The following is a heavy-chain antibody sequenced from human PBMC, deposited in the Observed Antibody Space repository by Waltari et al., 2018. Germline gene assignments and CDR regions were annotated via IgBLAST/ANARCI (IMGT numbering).Heavy chain of an antibody. Sequence: QVQLVESGGGVVQPGGSLRLSCAASGFSFSSYAMHWVRQAPGKGLDWVAFIRYDGSIKYYGDSVKGRFTISRDNSKNTLFLQMNSLRAEDTAVYYCVKDGYYGSGTYKGMYYFDYWGQGTLVTVSS. D-gene: IGHD3-10*01. V-gene: IGHV3-30*02. CDR3: VKDGYYGSGTYKGMYYFDY. J-gene: IGHJ4*02. CDR2: IRYDGSIK. CDR1: GFSFSSYA.